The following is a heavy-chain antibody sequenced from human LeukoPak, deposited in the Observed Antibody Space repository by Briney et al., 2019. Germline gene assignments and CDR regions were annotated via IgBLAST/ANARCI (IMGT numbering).Heavy chain of an antibody. J-gene: IGHJ4*02. V-gene: IGHV3-48*03. CDR3: ASDRIAVAGTGNFDY. Sequence: PGGSLRLSCAASGFTFSSYEMNWVRQGPGKGLEWVSYISNRGSTIFYADSVKGRFTISRDNAKNSLYLQMNSLRAEDTAVYYCASDRIAVAGTGNFDYWGQGTLVTVSS. D-gene: IGHD6-19*01. CDR1: GFTFSSYE. CDR2: ISNRGSTI.